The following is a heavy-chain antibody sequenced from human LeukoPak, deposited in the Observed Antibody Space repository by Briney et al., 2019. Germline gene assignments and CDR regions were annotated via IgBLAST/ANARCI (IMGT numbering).Heavy chain of an antibody. J-gene: IGHJ6*02. CDR1: GFTFNTYG. CDR2: ISSSSSTI. D-gene: IGHD3-10*01. V-gene: IGHV3-48*01. Sequence: GGSLRLSCAASGFTFNTYGMHWVRQAPGKGLEWVSYISSSSSTIYYADSVKGRFTISRDNSKNTLYLQMNSLRAEDTAVYYGAKTYGSGSSYFYYGMDVWGQGTTVTVSS. CDR3: AKTYGSGSSYFYYGMDV.